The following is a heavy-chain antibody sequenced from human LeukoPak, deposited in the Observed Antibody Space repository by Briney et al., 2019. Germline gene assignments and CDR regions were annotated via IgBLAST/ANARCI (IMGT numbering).Heavy chain of an antibody. CDR2: ISSSSSYI. D-gene: IGHD3-10*01. CDR1: GFTFSSYS. Sequence: PGGSLRLSCAASGFTFSSYSMNWVRQAQGKGLEWVSSISSSSSYIYYADSVKGRFTISRDNAKNSLYLQMNSLRAEDTAVYYCARDFQVWFGEAYGMDVWGKGTTVTVSS. V-gene: IGHV3-21*01. J-gene: IGHJ6*04. CDR3: ARDFQVWFGEAYGMDV.